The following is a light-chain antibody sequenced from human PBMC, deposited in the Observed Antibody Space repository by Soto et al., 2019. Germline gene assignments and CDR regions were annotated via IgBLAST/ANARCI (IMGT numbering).Light chain of an antibody. V-gene: IGKV3D-11*02. Sequence: EIVMTQSPATLSVSPGEGATLSCRASQSINTYLAWYQQKPGQAPRLLIYDASKRATGIPARFSGSGSGTNFTLTISSLEPEDFAVYYCQQRRSWQVTFGQGTRLAIK. CDR1: QSINTY. J-gene: IGKJ5*01. CDR3: QQRRSWQVT. CDR2: DAS.